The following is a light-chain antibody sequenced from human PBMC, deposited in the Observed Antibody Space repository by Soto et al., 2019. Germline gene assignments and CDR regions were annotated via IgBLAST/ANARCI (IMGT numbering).Light chain of an antibody. CDR1: SSDVGGYKF. Sequence: QSVLTQPASVSGSPGQSITISCTGTSSDVGGYKFVSWYQQHPGKAPKLMIYEVSNRPSGVSNRFSGSKSGNTASLTISGVQAEDEGDYYCSSYTTSSTRVFGGGTKLTVL. CDR3: SSYTTSSTRV. CDR2: EVS. V-gene: IGLV2-14*01. J-gene: IGLJ3*02.